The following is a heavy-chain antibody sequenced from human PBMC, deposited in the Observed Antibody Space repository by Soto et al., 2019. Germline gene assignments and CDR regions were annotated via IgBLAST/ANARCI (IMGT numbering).Heavy chain of an antibody. CDR1: GFSLSTGGVG. J-gene: IGHJ6*02. V-gene: IGHV2-5*02. CDR3: AHSRCGGDCLQSYSSHYYYGMDV. Sequence: QITLKESGPSLVKPTQTLTLTCTFSGFSLSTGGVGVGWIRQPPGKALEWLALIYWDDDKRYSPSLRSRLTVTKDTFKNQVVPTMTNMDPVDTATYYCAHSRCGGDCLQSYSSHYYYGMDVWGQGTTVTVSS. CDR2: IYWDDDK. D-gene: IGHD2-21*02.